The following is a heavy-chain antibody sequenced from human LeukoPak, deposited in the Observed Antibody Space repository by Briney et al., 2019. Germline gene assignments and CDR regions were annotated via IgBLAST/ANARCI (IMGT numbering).Heavy chain of an antibody. CDR3: ARMNGFGELFPTDY. V-gene: IGHV1-2*06. CDR1: GYTFTGYY. CDR2: INPNSGGT. Sequence: GASVKVSCKASGYTFTGYYMHWVRQAPGQGLEWMGRINPNSGGTNYAQKFQGRVTMTRDTSISTAYMELSRLRSDDTAVYYCARMNGFGELFPTDYWGQGTLVTVSS. J-gene: IGHJ4*02. D-gene: IGHD3-10*01.